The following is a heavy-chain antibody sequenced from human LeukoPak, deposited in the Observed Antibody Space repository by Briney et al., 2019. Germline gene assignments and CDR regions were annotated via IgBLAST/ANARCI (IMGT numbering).Heavy chain of an antibody. CDR1: GFTFSDYY. CDR3: ARGLAVAGYYYYYYMDV. V-gene: IGHV4-38-2*01. D-gene: IGHD6-19*01. Sequence: GSLRLSCAASGFTFSDYYMSWIRQPPGKGLEWIGSIYYSGSTYYNPSLKSRVTISVDTSKNQFSLKLSSVTAADTAVYYCARGLAVAGYYYYYYMDVWGKGTTVTVSS. J-gene: IGHJ6*03. CDR2: IYYSGST.